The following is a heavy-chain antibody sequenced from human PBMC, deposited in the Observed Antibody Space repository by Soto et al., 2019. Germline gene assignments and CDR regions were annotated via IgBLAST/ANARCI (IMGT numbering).Heavy chain of an antibody. J-gene: IGHJ5*02. CDR1: DFIFSTYA. CDR2: IRGSATST. V-gene: IGHV3-23*01. CDR3: EKDRGHYDSRGYLPVRGCDP. D-gene: IGHD3-22*01. Sequence: EVQLLESGGGVVQPGGSLRLSCVGSDFIFSTYAMTWVRQAPGKGLEWVSNIRGSATSTYYADSVNGRFTIYRDTSKNTLYLQMNSLRVEDTAVYHCEKDRGHYDSRGYLPVRGCDPWGEGTKVTV.